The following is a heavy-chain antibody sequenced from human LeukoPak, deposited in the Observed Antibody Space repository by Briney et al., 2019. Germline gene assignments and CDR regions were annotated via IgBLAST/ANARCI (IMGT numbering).Heavy chain of an antibody. CDR3: ARGAGYDILTGDQASRYYFDY. CDR1: GGSFSGYY. V-gene: IGHV4-34*01. Sequence: SETLSLTCAVYGGSFSGYYWSWIRQPPGKGREWIGEINHSGSTNYNPSLKSRVTISVDTSKNQFSLKLSSVTAADTAVYYCARGAGYDILTGDQASRYYFDYWGQGTLVTVSS. J-gene: IGHJ4*02. D-gene: IGHD3-9*01. CDR2: INHSGST.